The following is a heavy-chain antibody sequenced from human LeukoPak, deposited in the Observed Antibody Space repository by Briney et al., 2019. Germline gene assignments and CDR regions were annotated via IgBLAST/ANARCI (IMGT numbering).Heavy chain of an antibody. D-gene: IGHD5-24*01. J-gene: IGHJ4*02. Sequence: ASVKVSCKASGYTFTGYYMHWVRQAPGQGLEWMGWINPNSGGTNYAQKFQGRVTMTRDTSISTAYMELGRLRSDDTAVYYCASRGMATVQVFDYWGQGTLVTVSS. V-gene: IGHV1-2*02. CDR3: ASRGMATVQVFDY. CDR1: GYTFTGYY. CDR2: INPNSGGT.